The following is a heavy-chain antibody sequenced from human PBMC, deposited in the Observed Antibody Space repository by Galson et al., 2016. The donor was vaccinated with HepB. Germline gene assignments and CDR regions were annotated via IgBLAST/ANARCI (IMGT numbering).Heavy chain of an antibody. CDR3: ARDRKGYDVWSGYGDYYSSGMDV. V-gene: IGHV3-30*09. CDR2: ISYDGSNK. D-gene: IGHD3-3*01. Sequence: SLRLSCAASGFTFSSYAIHWVRQAPGKGLEWVAVISYDGSNKYFADSVKGRFAISRDNSKTTLYLQMNSLRADDTALYYCARDRKGYDVWSGYGDYYSSGMDVWGQGTTVTVSS. J-gene: IGHJ6*02. CDR1: GFTFSSYA.